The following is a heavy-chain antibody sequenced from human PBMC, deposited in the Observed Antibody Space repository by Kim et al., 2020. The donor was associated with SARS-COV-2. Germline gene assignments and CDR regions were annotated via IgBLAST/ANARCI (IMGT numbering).Heavy chain of an antibody. J-gene: IGHJ6*02. V-gene: IGHV3-30*01. Sequence: VKGRFTISRDNSKNPLYLQMNSLRAEDTAVYYCAGGAWAKPPYYYYGMDVWGQGTTVTVSS. D-gene: IGHD1-26*01. CDR3: AGGAWAKPPYYYYGMDV.